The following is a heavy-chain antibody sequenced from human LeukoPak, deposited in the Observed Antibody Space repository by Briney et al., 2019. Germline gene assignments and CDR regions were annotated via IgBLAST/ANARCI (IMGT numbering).Heavy chain of an antibody. CDR3: ARGRIWGLPDYFQH. D-gene: IGHD5-12*01. Sequence: SETLSLTCTVSGGSIGYFYWSWIRQSPGKGLEWIGYIFHTGSTTYNPSLKSRVTISIGTSKNQFSLRLDSVTAADTAVYYCARGRIWGLPDYFQHWGQGTLVTVSS. V-gene: IGHV4-4*08. CDR2: IFHTGST. CDR1: GGSIGYFY. J-gene: IGHJ1*01.